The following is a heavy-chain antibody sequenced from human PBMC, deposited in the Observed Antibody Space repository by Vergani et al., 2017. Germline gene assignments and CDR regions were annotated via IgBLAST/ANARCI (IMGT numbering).Heavy chain of an antibody. D-gene: IGHD6-13*01. CDR3: ARRGDSSSF. Sequence: QVQLQESGPGLVKPSETLSLTCTVSGGSISSHYWSWIRQPPGKGLEWIGYIYYSGSTNYNPSLKSRVTISVDTSKNQFSLKLSSVTAADTAVYYCARRGDSSSFWGQGTLVTVSS. CDR1: GGSISSHY. V-gene: IGHV4-59*11. CDR2: IYYSGST. J-gene: IGHJ4*02.